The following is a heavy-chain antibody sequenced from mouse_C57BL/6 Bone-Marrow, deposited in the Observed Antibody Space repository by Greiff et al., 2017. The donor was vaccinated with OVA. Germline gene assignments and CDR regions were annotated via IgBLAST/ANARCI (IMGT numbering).Heavy chain of an antibody. CDR1: GYTFTSYW. CDR2: IDPSDSYT. D-gene: IGHD1-1*01. V-gene: IGHV1-69*01. CDR3: ARGYYGSSYYFDY. Sequence: QVQLQQPGAELVMPGASVKLSCKASGYTFTSYWMHWVKQRPGQGLEWIGEIDPSDSYTNYNQKLKGKSTLTVDKSSSTAYMQLSSLTSEDSAVYYCARGYYGSSYYFDYWGQGTTLTVSS. J-gene: IGHJ2*01.